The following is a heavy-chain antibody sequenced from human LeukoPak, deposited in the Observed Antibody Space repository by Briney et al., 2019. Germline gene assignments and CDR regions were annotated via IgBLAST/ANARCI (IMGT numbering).Heavy chain of an antibody. D-gene: IGHD3-16*01. Sequence: PGGSLRLSCAASGFTFSDSWMSWVRQAPEKGLEWVANMNQDGSEKDYVDSVKGRFTISRDNARNSLYLQMGSLRAEDTAVYYCATYTHWVAGDVWGQGTTVTVSS. CDR3: ATYTHWVAGDV. CDR2: MNQDGSEK. V-gene: IGHV3-7*01. CDR1: GFTFSDSW. J-gene: IGHJ6*02.